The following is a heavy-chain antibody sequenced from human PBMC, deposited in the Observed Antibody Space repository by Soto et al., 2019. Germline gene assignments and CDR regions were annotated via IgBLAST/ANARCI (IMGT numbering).Heavy chain of an antibody. CDR1: GGSISSSDYY. Sequence: QVYLQESGPGLVKPSETLSLTCSVSGGSISSSDYYWGWVRQPPGKGLEWIGSISFGVTTYYSPSLRSRLTISIDTSNNQFSLKLSSVTAADTAVYYCATSSVSRLLNHWYFDLWGRGTLVTVSS. CDR2: ISFGVTT. CDR3: ATSSVSRLLNHWYFDL. J-gene: IGHJ2*01. V-gene: IGHV4-39*01.